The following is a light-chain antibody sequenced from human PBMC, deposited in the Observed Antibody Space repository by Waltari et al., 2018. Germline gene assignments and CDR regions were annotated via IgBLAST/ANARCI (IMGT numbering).Light chain of an antibody. J-gene: IGKJ1*01. Sequence: DIQMTQSPSTLSASVGDRVTITSRASQSISSWLAWYQQKPGKAPKLLIYDASTLESGVPSRFSGSGSGTEFTLTISSLQPDDFATYYCQHHNSYPWTFGQGTKVEIK. CDR3: QHHNSYPWT. CDR2: DAS. V-gene: IGKV1-5*01. CDR1: QSISSW.